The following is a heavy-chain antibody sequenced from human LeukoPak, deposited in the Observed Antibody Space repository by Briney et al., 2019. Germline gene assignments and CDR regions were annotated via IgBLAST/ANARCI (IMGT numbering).Heavy chain of an antibody. V-gene: IGHV4-4*02. CDR2: IYHSGST. CDR3: ARESRYYYDSSGYYYADY. Sequence: SETLSLTCAVSGGSISSSNWWSWVRQPPGKGLEWIGEIYHSGSTNYNPSLKSRVTISVDKSKNQFSLKLSSVTAADTAVYYCARESRYYYDSSGYYYADYWGQGTLVTVSS. J-gene: IGHJ4*02. CDR1: GGSISSSNW. D-gene: IGHD3-22*01.